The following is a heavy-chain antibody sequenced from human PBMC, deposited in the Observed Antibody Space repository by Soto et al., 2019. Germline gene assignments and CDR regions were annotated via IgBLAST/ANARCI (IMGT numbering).Heavy chain of an antibody. CDR2: MNPNSGNT. J-gene: IGHJ5*02. Sequence: GASVKVSCKASGYTFTSYDINWVRQATGQGLEWMGWMNPNSGNTGYAQKFQGRVTMTRNTSISTAYMELSSLRSEDTAVYYCASVLRYFDWLLYRWGQGTLVTVSS. CDR1: GYTFTSYD. V-gene: IGHV1-8*01. CDR3: ASVLRYFDWLLYR. D-gene: IGHD3-9*01.